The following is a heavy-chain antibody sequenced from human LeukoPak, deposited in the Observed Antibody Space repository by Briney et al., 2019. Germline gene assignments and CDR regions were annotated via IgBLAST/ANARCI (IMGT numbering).Heavy chain of an antibody. CDR1: GXSFSDCY. CDR3: ALGYCGGGSCYAREYFQH. V-gene: IGHV4-31*02. J-gene: IGHJ1*01. Sequence: LRLSCAASGXSFSDCYVSWIRQHPGKGLEWIGYIYYSGSTYYNPSLKSRVTISVDTSKNQFSLKLSSVTAADTAVYYCALGYCGGGSCYAREYFQHWGQGTLVTVSS. D-gene: IGHD2-15*01. CDR2: IYYSGST.